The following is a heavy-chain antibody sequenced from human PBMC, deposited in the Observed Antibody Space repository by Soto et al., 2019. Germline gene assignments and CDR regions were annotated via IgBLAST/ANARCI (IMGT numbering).Heavy chain of an antibody. CDR2: MYSGGNT. CDR1: GFIVSTNY. CDR3: ARGGGIAARPMDY. V-gene: IGHV3-53*01. J-gene: IGHJ4*02. Sequence: GGSLRLSCAASGFIVSTNYMSWVRQAPGKGLEWVSVMYSGGNTYYADYVKGRFTISRDNSKNTLYLQMNSLRVEDTAVYYCARGGGIAARPMDYWGQGTLVTVSS. D-gene: IGHD6-6*01.